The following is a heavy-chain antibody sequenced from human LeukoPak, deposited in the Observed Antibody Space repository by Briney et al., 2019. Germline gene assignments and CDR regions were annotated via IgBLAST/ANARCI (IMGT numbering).Heavy chain of an antibody. CDR1: GGSISSGSYY. Sequence: PSETLSLTCDVSGGSISSGSYYWSWIRQPAGKGLEWIGRIYTSGSTNYNPSLKSRVTISVDTSKNQFSLKLSSVTAADTAVYYCARASPMDVWGKGTTVTVSS. V-gene: IGHV4-61*02. J-gene: IGHJ6*03. CDR2: IYTSGST. CDR3: ARASPMDV.